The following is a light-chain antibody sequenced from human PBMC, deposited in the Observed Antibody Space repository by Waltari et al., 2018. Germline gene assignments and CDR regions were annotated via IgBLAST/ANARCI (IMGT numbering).Light chain of an antibody. Sequence: ELVLTQSPATLSLSPGERATLSCRASQRFRRYLAWYQQKPGQAPRLLIYYSSNRATGIPAKFSGSGAGTDFTLTISSLETEDFAVYYCQQRSNWITFGGGTKVGIK. CDR1: QRFRRY. J-gene: IGKJ4*01. CDR2: YSS. CDR3: QQRSNWIT. V-gene: IGKV3-11*01.